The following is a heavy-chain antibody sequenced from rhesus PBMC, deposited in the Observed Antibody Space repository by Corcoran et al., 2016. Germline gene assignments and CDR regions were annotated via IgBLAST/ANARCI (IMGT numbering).Heavy chain of an antibody. CDR2: ISGSSGST. D-gene: IGHD4-35*01. Sequence: QVQLQESGPGLVKPSETLSLTCAVSGGSVSSSNWWSWIRQPPGKGLEWIGYISGSSGSTYYNPSLKSRVTISTDTSKTQCSLKLSSVTAADTAVYYCARVIYGNSQEDYWGQGVLVTVSS. V-gene: IGHV4-65*01. CDR3: ARVIYGNSQEDY. J-gene: IGHJ4*01. CDR1: GGSVSSSNW.